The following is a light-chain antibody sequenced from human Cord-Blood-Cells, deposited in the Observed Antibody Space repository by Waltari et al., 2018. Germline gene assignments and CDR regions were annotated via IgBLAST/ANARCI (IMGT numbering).Light chain of an antibody. CDR2: DVS. V-gene: IGLV2-11*01. CDR3: CSYAGSYTWV. CDR1: SSDVGGYNY. J-gene: IGLJ3*02. Sequence: QSALTQPRSVSGSPGQSATISCTGTSSDVGGYNYVSCYHQHPGKAPTLMIYDVSKRPSGVPDLFSGSKSGNTASLTISGLQAEDEADYYCCSYAGSYTWVFGGGTKLTVL.